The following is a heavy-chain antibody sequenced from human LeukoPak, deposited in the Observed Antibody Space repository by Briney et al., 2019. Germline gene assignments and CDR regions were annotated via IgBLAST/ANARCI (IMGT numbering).Heavy chain of an antibody. CDR3: ARGNYGDRHFDY. Sequence: GGSLRLSCAASGFTFSSYSMNWVRQAPGKGLEWVSSISSSSSYIYYADSVKGRFTISRDNAKNSLYLQMNSLRAEDTAVYYCARGNYGDRHFDYWGQGTLVTVSS. J-gene: IGHJ4*02. CDR2: ISSSSSYI. CDR1: GFTFSSYS. D-gene: IGHD4-17*01. V-gene: IGHV3-21*01.